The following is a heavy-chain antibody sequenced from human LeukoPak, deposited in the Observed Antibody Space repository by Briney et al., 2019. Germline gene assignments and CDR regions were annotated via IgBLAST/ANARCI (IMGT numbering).Heavy chain of an antibody. CDR3: ATRPYQKNWFDP. CDR1: GYTFTSYD. V-gene: IGHV1-8*01. D-gene: IGHD2-2*01. Sequence: GASVKVSCKASGYTFTSYDINWVRQATGQGLEWMGWMNPNSGNTGYAQKFQGRVTMTRNTSISTAYMELSSLRSEDTAVYYCATRPYQKNWFDPWAQGTLVTVSS. CDR2: MNPNSGNT. J-gene: IGHJ5*02.